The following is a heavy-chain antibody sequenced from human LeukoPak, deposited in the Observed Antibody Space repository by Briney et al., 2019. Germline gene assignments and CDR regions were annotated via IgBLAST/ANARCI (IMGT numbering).Heavy chain of an antibody. CDR1: GVSLSSYY. J-gene: IGHJ5*02. Sequence: SETLSLTCTVSGVSLSSYYWSWLRQPPGKGLEWIGYIYSRGLSRGSTNYNPSLKSRVTISVDTSKNQFSLKLTSVTAADTAVYYWAQSLGSSNWIGNWFDPWGQGTLVTVSS. V-gene: IGHV4-59*01. CDR3: AQSLGSSNWIGNWFDP. D-gene: IGHD6-13*01. CDR2: IYSRGLSRGST.